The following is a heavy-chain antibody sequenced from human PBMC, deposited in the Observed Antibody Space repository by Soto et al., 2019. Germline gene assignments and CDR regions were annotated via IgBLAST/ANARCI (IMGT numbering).Heavy chain of an antibody. CDR2: IYYIGST. V-gene: IGHV4-30-4*01. Sequence: SETLSLTCTVSGDSISSGDYYWSWIRQPPGKGLEWIGCIYYIGSTYYNPSLKSRVTISVDTSKNQFSLKLSSVTAADTAVYYCARVGPRNYYDSSGYYYYFDYWGQGTLVTVSS. D-gene: IGHD3-22*01. CDR3: ARVGPRNYYDSSGYYYYFDY. J-gene: IGHJ4*02. CDR1: GDSISSGDYY.